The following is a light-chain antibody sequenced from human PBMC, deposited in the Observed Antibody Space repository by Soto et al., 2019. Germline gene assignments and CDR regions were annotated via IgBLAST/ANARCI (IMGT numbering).Light chain of an antibody. Sequence: EVVVTHSPGTLSLSPGERATLSCSASQSVISSLAWYQHKPGLAPRLLIYGPSTRATGIPDRFSGSGSGTDFTLTISRLEPEDFAVYFCQHYNNSRPITFGQGTRLAI. V-gene: IGKV3-20*01. J-gene: IGKJ5*01. CDR2: GPS. CDR3: QHYNNSRPIT. CDR1: QSVISS.